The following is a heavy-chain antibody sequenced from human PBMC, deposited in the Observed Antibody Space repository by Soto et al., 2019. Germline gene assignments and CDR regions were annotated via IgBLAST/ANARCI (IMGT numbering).Heavy chain of an antibody. Sequence: QVQLVQSGAEVKKPGASVKVSCKASGYTFTIYGISWVRQAPGQGLEWMGWISAYNGNTNYAQKVQGRVTMTTDTSTSTAYMELRSLRSDDTAVYYCARGGTYRTNGVCSFYGTDVWGQGTTVTVSS. CDR2: ISAYNGNT. D-gene: IGHD2-8*01. CDR3: ARGGTYRTNGVCSFYGTDV. CDR1: GYTFTIYG. V-gene: IGHV1-18*01. J-gene: IGHJ6*02.